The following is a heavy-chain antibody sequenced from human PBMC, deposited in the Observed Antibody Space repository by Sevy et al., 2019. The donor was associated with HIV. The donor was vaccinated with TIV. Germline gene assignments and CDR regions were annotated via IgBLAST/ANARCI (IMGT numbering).Heavy chain of an antibody. D-gene: IGHD2-21*02. CDR2: ISSNSNDI. CDR1: GFIFSNYN. V-gene: IGHV3-21*01. Sequence: GGSLRLSCAASGFIFSNYNMKWVRQAPGKGLERVSSISSNSNDIYYGDSVKGRFTISRDNAKNSLYLQMNSLRAEDTAVYYCARKMELLVPDYWGQGTLVTVSS. J-gene: IGHJ4*02. CDR3: ARKMELLVPDY.